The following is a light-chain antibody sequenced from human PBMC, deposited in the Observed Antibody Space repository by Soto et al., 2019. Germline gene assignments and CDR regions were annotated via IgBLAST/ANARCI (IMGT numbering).Light chain of an antibody. J-gene: IGKJ2*01. V-gene: IGKV1-33*01. CDR2: DAS. Sequence: DIQMTQSPSSLSASVGYSVTITCQASQDISNYLNWYQQKPGKAPKLLIFDASNLETGVPSRFSGSGSGTDFTFTISSLQPEDFALYSCQQYDSLPYSFGQGTKLEI. CDR1: QDISNY. CDR3: QQYDSLPYS.